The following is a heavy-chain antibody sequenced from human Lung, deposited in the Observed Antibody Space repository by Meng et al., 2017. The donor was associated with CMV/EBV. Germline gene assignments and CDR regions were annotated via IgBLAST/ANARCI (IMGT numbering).Heavy chain of an antibody. CDR2: TYYRSKGYH. CDR3: ARGINGGCGD. CDR1: GDIVSSNSAA. V-gene: IGHV6-1*01. D-gene: IGHD4-23*01. J-gene: IGHJ4*02. Sequence: QVQLLQSGPGLVEPSQTLSLTCAIAGDIVSSNSAAWHWIRQSPSRGLEWLGRTYYRSKGYHEYAVSVKSRITISPDTPKNQFSLQLNSMTPEDTAVYYCARGINGGCGDWGQGTLVTVSS.